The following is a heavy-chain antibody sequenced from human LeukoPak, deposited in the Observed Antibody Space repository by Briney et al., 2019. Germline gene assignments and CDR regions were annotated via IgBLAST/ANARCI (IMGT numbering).Heavy chain of an antibody. CDR3: ARAFPLRFLEWLLYY. CDR1: GYTFSNYV. D-gene: IGHD3-3*01. Sequence: ASVKVSCKASGYTFSNYVMTWVRQAPGQGLEWMGWINPNSGGTNYAQKFQGRVTMTRDTSISTAYMELSRLRSDDTAVYYCARAFPLRFLEWLLYYWGQGTLVTVSS. V-gene: IGHV1-2*02. J-gene: IGHJ4*02. CDR2: INPNSGGT.